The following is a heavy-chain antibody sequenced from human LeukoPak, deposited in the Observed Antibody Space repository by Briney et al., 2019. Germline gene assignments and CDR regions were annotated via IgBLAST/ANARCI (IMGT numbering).Heavy chain of an antibody. CDR2: IKQDGSEK. J-gene: IGHJ4*02. CDR3: ERHSSSWYNGVWSYLDD. Sequence: VWFLRLSCAGSGFTVSSNYMSWVRQAPGEWLEWVANIKQDGSEKYYVDSVKGRFTMSRDNDKNSMYLHMNSLRAEDTAVYYCERHSSSWYNGVWSYLDDWGQGTLVTVSS. CDR1: GFTVSSNY. V-gene: IGHV3-7*01. D-gene: IGHD6-13*01.